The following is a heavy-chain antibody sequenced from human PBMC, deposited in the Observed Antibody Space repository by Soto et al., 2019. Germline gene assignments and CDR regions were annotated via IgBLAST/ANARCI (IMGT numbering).Heavy chain of an antibody. Sequence: PSETLSLTCSVSGGSISSKSYSGGWIRQPPGKGLEWIGTFYYSENTYYNPSLKSRVTISVDTSKNQFSLKLSSVTAADTAVYYCAKLAGYCSGNSCHGDYAMDVWGQGTTVT. V-gene: IGHV4-39*01. CDR2: FYYSENT. CDR3: AKLAGYCSGNSCHGDYAMDV. CDR1: GGSISSKSYS. D-gene: IGHD2-15*01. J-gene: IGHJ6*02.